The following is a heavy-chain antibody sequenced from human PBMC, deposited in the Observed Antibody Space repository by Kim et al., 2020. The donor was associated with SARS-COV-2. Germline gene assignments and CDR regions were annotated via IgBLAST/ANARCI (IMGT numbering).Heavy chain of an antibody. CDR3: ARANLPSSPMGYYYYYGMDV. CDR2: IIPIFGTA. CDR1: GGTFSSYA. D-gene: IGHD2-2*01. J-gene: IGHJ6*02. Sequence: SVKVSCKASGGTFSSYAISWVRQAPGQGLEWMGGIIPIFGTANYAQKFQGRVTITADESTSTAYMELSSLRSEDTAVYYCARANLPSSPMGYYYYYGMDVWGQGTTVTVSS. V-gene: IGHV1-69*13.